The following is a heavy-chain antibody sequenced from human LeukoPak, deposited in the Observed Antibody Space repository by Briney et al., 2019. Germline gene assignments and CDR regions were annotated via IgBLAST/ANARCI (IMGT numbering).Heavy chain of an antibody. CDR3: ARGRGRSSYLFDP. D-gene: IGHD5-18*01. Sequence: SETLSLTCTVSGGSISSGGYYWSWIRQHPGKGLEWIGYIYYSGSTYYNPSLKSRVTISVDPSKNQFSLKLSSVTAADTAVYYCARGRGRSSYLFDPWGQGTLVTVSS. J-gene: IGHJ5*02. CDR2: IYYSGST. V-gene: IGHV4-31*03. CDR1: GGSISSGGYY.